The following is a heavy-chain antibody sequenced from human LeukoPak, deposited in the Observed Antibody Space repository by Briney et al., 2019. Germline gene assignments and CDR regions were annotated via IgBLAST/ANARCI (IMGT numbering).Heavy chain of an antibody. J-gene: IGHJ1*01. Sequence: SETLSLTCTVSGGSISSHYWSWMRQPPGKGLEWIGYIYYSGSTNYNPSLKSRVTISVDTSKNQFSLKLSSVTAADTAVYYCASSFGEYFQHWGQGTLVTVSS. D-gene: IGHD3-10*01. CDR2: IYYSGST. CDR3: ASSFGEYFQH. V-gene: IGHV4-59*11. CDR1: GGSISSHY.